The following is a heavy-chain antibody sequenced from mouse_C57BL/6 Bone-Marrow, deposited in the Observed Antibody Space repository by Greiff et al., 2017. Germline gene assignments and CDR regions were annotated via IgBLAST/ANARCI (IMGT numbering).Heavy chain of an antibody. CDR3: ARGIYYYGSRSYYAMDY. CDR1: GFNIKNTY. J-gene: IGHJ4*01. CDR2: IDPADGNT. V-gene: IGHV14-3*01. D-gene: IGHD1-1*01. Sequence: EVQLQQSVAELVRPGASVKLSCTASGFNIKNTYMHWVKQRPEQGLEWIGRIDPADGNTKYAPKFKGKATITADTSSNTAYLQLSSLTSEDTAIYYCARGIYYYGSRSYYAMDYWGQGTSVTVSS.